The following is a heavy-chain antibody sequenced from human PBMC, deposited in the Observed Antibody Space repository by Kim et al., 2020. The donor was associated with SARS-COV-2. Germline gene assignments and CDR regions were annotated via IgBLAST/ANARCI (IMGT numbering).Heavy chain of an antibody. CDR3: ARGGKTRHGRTNGGYFDY. CDR1: GFTFSSYG. V-gene: IGHV3-33*01. Sequence: GGSLRLSCAASGFTFSSYGMHWVRQAPGKGLEWVAVIWYDGSNKYYADSVKGRFTISRDNSKNTLYLQMNSLRAEDTAVYYCARGGKTRHGRTNGGYFDYWGQGTLVTVSS. J-gene: IGHJ4*02. CDR2: IWYDGSNK.